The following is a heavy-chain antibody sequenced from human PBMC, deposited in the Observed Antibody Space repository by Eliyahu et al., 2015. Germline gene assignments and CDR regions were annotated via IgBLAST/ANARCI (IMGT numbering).Heavy chain of an antibody. J-gene: IGHJ4*02. V-gene: IGHV3-23*01. CDR2: ITGIGDNT. CDR1: GXXFSSSA. CDR3: AKDPKGGIPVTRGYYFDD. Sequence: EVQLLESGGGLVQPGDSLRLSCAASGXXFSSSAMAWVRHTPGKGLEWVSCITGIGDNTYYADSVKGRFTISRDNSKNTLYLQMNRLRAEDTAVYYCAKDPKGGIPVTRGYYFDDWGQGTLVTVSS. D-gene: IGHD3-10*01.